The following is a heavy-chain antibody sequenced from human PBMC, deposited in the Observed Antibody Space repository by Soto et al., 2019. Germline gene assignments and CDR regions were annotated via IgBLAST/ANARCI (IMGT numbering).Heavy chain of an antibody. CDR3: ARETGYSSGWRQDY. CDR1: GFTFSSYW. CDR2: INSDGSSI. D-gene: IGHD6-19*01. V-gene: IGHV3-74*01. J-gene: IGHJ4*02. Sequence: GGSLRVSCAASGFTFSSYWMHWVRQAPGKGLVWVSRINSDGSSISYADSVKGRFTISRDNAENTLYLQMNSLRVEDTAVYYCARETGYSSGWRQDYWGQGTLVTVST.